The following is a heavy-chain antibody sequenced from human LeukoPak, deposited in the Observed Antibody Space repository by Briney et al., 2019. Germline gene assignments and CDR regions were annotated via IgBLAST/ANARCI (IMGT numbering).Heavy chain of an antibody. CDR1: GGTFSSYA. Sequence: SMKVSCKASGGTFSSYAISWVRQAPGQGLEWMGGIIPIFGTANYAQKFQGRVTITADESTSTAYMELSSLRSEDTAVYYCARERLPKNAFDIWGQGTMVTVSS. CDR3: ARERLPKNAFDI. D-gene: IGHD1-1*01. J-gene: IGHJ3*02. CDR2: IIPIFGTA. V-gene: IGHV1-69*01.